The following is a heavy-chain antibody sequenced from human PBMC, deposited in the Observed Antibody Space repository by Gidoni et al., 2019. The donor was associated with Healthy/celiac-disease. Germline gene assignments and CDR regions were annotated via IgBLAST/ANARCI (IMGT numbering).Heavy chain of an antibody. D-gene: IGHD3-16*01. Sequence: QVQLVQSGAEVKKPGSSVKVSFKASGGTFSSYAISWVRQAPGQGLEWMGRDSPILGIANYAQKFQGRVTITADKSTSTAYMELSSLRSEDTAVYYCARVRGDRGYFDYWGQGTLVTVSS. CDR2: DSPILGIA. CDR3: ARVRGDRGYFDY. V-gene: IGHV1-69*04. CDR1: GGTFSSYA. J-gene: IGHJ4*02.